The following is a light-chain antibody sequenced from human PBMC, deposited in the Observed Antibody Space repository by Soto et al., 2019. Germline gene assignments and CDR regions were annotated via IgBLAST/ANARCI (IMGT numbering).Light chain of an antibody. V-gene: IGLV2-14*01. CDR3: SSYTTSGTGV. CDR2: EVT. CDR1: SSDVGGYNY. J-gene: IGLJ1*01. Sequence: QSVLTQPASVSGSPGQSITISCTGTSSDVGGYNYVSWYQHHPGKAPKLVIYEVTNRPAGVSNRFSGSKSGNPASLTISGLQAEDEADYYCSSYTTSGTGVFGTGTKLTVL.